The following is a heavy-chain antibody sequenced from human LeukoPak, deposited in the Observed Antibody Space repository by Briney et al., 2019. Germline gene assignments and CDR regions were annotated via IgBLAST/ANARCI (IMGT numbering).Heavy chain of an antibody. Sequence: PSETLSLTCTVSGGSISSSNYYWSWIRQPAGKGLEWIGRIYTSGTTNYNPSLKSRVTISVDTSKNQFSLKLSSVTAADTAVYYCARGLWFGDENPPYFDYWGQGTLVTVSS. D-gene: IGHD3-10*01. J-gene: IGHJ4*02. V-gene: IGHV4-61*02. CDR1: GGSISSSNYY. CDR2: IYTSGTT. CDR3: ARGLWFGDENPPYFDY.